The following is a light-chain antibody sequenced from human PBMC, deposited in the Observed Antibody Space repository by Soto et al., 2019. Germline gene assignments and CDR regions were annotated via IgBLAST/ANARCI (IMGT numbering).Light chain of an antibody. Sequence: QSALTQPPSVSAAPGQKVTISCSGTYSNIGNNFVSWYQQFPGTAPKLVLYANNKRPSGIPDRFSGSKGGTSATLGITGLQTGDEAEYYCASWDYTLTAMVFGGGTKVTVL. CDR1: YSNIGNNF. CDR2: ANN. CDR3: ASWDYTLTAMV. V-gene: IGLV1-51*01. J-gene: IGLJ2*01.